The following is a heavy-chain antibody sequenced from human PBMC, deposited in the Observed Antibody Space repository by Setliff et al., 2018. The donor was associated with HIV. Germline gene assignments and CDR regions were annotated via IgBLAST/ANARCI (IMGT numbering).Heavy chain of an antibody. Sequence: SETLSLTCAVYGGSFSGYWSWIRQSPGKGLEWLGEINHSGNTHYDPSLKSRLTISIDTSKKQFSLKLTSVTAADTAVYYCTRPQYFYDIGGSDYWGQGTLVTVSS. J-gene: IGHJ4*02. CDR1: GGSFSGY. CDR3: TRPQYFYDIGGSDY. D-gene: IGHD3-22*01. CDR2: INHSGNT. V-gene: IGHV4-34*01.